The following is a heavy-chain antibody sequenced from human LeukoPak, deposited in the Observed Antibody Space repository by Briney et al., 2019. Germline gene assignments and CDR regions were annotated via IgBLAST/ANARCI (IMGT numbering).Heavy chain of an antibody. V-gene: IGHV3-23*01. Sequence: GGSLRLSCAASGFTFSSYAMSWVRQAPGKGLEWVSAISGSGGSTYYADSVKGRFTISRDNSKNTLYLQMNSLRAEDTAVYYCARFTYDFWSGYQKGPGAFDIWGQGTMVTVSS. D-gene: IGHD3-3*01. CDR1: GFTFSSYA. J-gene: IGHJ3*02. CDR3: ARFTYDFWSGYQKGPGAFDI. CDR2: ISGSGGST.